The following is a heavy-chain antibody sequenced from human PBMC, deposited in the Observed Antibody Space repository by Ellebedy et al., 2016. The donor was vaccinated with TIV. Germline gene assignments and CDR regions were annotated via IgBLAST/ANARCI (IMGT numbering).Heavy chain of an antibody. CDR2: VTGAGSTT. V-gene: IGHV3-23*01. CDR3: AKVGHYSSSWYLDY. D-gene: IGHD6-13*01. J-gene: IGHJ4*02. Sequence: GGSLRLXCAASGFTFNNYAMNWVRQAPGKGLEWVSAVTGAGSTTFYADSVTGRFTISRDNSKNTLSLQMNSLRAEDTAVYYCAKVGHYSSSWYLDYWGQGTLVTVSS. CDR1: GFTFNNYA.